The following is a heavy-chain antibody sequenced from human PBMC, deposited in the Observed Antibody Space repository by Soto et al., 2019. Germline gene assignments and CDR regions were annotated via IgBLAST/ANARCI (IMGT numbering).Heavy chain of an antibody. V-gene: IGHV1-18*01. J-gene: IGHJ6*02. CDR1: GYTFTSYG. CDR2: ISAYNGNT. Sequence: GASVKVSCTASGYTFTSYGISWVRQAPGQGLEWMGWISAYNGNTNYAQKLQGRVTMTTDTSTSTAYMELRSLRSDDTAVYYCARDIFLGLRTPVTPDYYYYGMDVWGQGTTVTVSS. D-gene: IGHD4-4*01. CDR3: ARDIFLGLRTPVTPDYYYYGMDV.